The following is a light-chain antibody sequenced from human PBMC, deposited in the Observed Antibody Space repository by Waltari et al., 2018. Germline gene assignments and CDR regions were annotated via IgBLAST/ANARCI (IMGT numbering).Light chain of an antibody. Sequence: DIVMTQSPDSLAVSLGERANINCKSSETVLSTSNNKNYLAWYQQKPGQPPKKLLYWASTRESGVPDRFSGSGSRTDFTLSISSLQAEDVAIYFCQQYYSTPSFGQGTRLEIK. J-gene: IGKJ5*01. V-gene: IGKV4-1*01. CDR1: ETVLSTSNNKNY. CDR3: QQYYSTPS. CDR2: WAS.